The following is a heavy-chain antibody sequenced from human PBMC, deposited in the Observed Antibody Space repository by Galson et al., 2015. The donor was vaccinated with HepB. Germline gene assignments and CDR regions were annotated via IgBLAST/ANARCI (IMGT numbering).Heavy chain of an antibody. J-gene: IGHJ4*02. Sequence: SLRLSCAASGFIFSSYSMNWVRQAPGKGLQWVASITGNSVYIYYGESVKGRFTISRDNAKNSLSLQMHSLRADDTGVYYCTRDLAAGSPYWGQGTLVTVSS. CDR1: GFIFSSYS. V-gene: IGHV3-21*01. CDR3: TRDLAAGSPY. CDR2: ITGNSVYI. D-gene: IGHD6-13*01.